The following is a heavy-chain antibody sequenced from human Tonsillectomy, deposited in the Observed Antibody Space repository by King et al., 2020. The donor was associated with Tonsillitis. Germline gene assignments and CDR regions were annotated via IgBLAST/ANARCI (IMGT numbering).Heavy chain of an antibody. CDR3: ARLTLTIFYFYYMDV. D-gene: IGHD4-11*01. CDR1: GGSISSSTYY. V-gene: IGHV4-39*01. J-gene: IGHJ6*03. CDR2: IDYGGIT. Sequence: QLQESGPGLVKPSETLSLTCTVSGGSISSSTYYWGWVRQPPGKGLEWIGSIDYGGITHYNPSLKSRVTISVDTSKIQFALTLSSVTAADTAVYYCARLTLTIFYFYYMDVWGKGTTVTVSS.